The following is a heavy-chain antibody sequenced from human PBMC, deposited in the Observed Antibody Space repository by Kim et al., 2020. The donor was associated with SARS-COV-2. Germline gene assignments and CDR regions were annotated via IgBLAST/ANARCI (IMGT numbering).Heavy chain of an antibody. V-gene: IGHV1-69*04. J-gene: IGHJ4*02. Sequence: GRVTITADKSTSTAYMELSSLRSEDTAVYYCARDIPEAVVVAANSGFDYWGQGTLVTVSS. D-gene: IGHD2-15*01. CDR3: ARDIPEAVVVAANSGFDY.